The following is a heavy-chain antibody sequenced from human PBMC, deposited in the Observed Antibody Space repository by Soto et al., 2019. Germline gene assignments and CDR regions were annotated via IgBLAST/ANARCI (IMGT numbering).Heavy chain of an antibody. D-gene: IGHD6-19*01. CDR1: GDSVSSPYY. V-gene: IGHV4-4*02. J-gene: IGHJ4*02. Sequence: QEQLQESGPGLVKPSGTLSLTCAVSGDSVSSPYYWCWVRQPPGKGLEWIGEVFHTGTTSYNPSLRRRVTISMDKSINQFSLDLSSVTAADTAVYYCARSAGWYAVHSWGPGTLVIVSS. CDR2: VFHTGTT. CDR3: ARSAGWYAVHS.